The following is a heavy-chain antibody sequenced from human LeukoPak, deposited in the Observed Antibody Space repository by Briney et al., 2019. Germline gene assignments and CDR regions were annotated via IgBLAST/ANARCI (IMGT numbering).Heavy chain of an antibody. CDR1: GYTFTSYD. CDR3: ARSGRVGKWLRPADDY. CDR2: MNPNSGNT. D-gene: IGHD5-12*01. Sequence: ASVKVSCKASGYTFTSYDINWVRQATGQGLEWMGWMNPNSGNTGYAQKFQGRVTMTRTTSISTAYMELSSLRSEDTAVYYCARSGRVGKWLRPADDYWGQGTLVTVSS. V-gene: IGHV1-8*01. J-gene: IGHJ4*02.